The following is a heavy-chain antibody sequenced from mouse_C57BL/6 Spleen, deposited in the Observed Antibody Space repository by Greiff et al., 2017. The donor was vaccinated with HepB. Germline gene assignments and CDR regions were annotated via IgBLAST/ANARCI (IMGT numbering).Heavy chain of an antibody. V-gene: IGHV14-4*01. Sequence: EVQLQQSGAELVRPGASVKLSCTASGFNIKDDYMHWVKQRPEQGLEWIGWIDPENGDTESASKFQGKATIPADTSSNTAYLPLSSLTSEDTAVYYCYDYDGAWFAYWGQGTLVTVSA. D-gene: IGHD2-4*01. J-gene: IGHJ3*01. CDR2: IDPENGDT. CDR3: YDYDGAWFAY. CDR1: GFNIKDDY.